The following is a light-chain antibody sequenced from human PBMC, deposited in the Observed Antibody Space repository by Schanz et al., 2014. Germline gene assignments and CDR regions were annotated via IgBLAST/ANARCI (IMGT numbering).Light chain of an antibody. Sequence: QSALTQPASVSGSPGQSITISCTGTASDVGGYNYVSWYQQYPGKAPKLLIYDVSHRPSGVSNRFSGSRSGNTASLTISGLQAEDEADYYCSSFTSSSTWVFGGGTKVTVL. J-gene: IGLJ3*02. CDR2: DVS. CDR1: ASDVGGYNY. V-gene: IGLV2-14*01. CDR3: SSFTSSSTWV.